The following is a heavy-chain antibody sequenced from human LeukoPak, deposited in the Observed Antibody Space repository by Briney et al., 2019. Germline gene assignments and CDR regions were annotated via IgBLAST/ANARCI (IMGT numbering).Heavy chain of an antibody. CDR3: YVVRGARRLGDYNMDV. V-gene: IGHV4-31*11. Sequence: KSSETLSLTCGVSGGSISSAGYYWSWIRQYPGKGLEWIGYIYYNGNTYYNPSLKSRLTMSVDTSKNQFSLKLSSVTAADTAVYYCYVVRGARRLGDYNMDVWGQGTTVTVSS. J-gene: IGHJ6*02. D-gene: IGHD3-10*01. CDR2: IYYNGNT. CDR1: GGSISSAGYY.